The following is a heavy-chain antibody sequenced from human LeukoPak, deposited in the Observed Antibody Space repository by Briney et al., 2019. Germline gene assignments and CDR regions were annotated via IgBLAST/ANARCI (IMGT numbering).Heavy chain of an antibody. V-gene: IGHV3-7*01. Sequence: PGGSLRLSCAASGFTFSSYWMSWVRQAPGKGLEWAANIKQDGSEKYYVDSVKGRFTISRDNAKNSLYLQMNSLRAEDTAVYYCARDRGIRCGGDCSNDYWGQGTLVTVSS. CDR1: GFTFSSYW. CDR3: ARDRGIRCGGDCSNDY. CDR2: IKQDGSEK. J-gene: IGHJ4*02. D-gene: IGHD2-21*02.